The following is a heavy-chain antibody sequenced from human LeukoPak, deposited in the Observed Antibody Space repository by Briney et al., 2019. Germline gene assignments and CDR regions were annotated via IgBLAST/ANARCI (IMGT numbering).Heavy chain of an antibody. Sequence: GGSLRLSCAASGFTFSSYAMSWVRQAPGKGLEWVSAISGSDGSTYYADSVKGRYTIPRYNSKNTLYLQMNSLRAEDTAVYYCAENVYNYYGADNYYDYMDVWGKGTTVTVSS. D-gene: IGHD3-10*01. J-gene: IGHJ6*03. CDR1: GFTFSSYA. CDR3: AENVYNYYGADNYYDYMDV. V-gene: IGHV3-23*01. CDR2: ISGSDGST.